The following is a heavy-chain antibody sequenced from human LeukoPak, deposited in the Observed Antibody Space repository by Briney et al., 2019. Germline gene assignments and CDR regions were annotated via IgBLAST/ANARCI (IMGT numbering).Heavy chain of an antibody. V-gene: IGHV4-34*01. J-gene: IGHJ6*02. CDR3: ARGAGYYYYSGMGV. CDR2: INHSGST. Sequence: SETLSLTCAVYGGSFSGYYWSWIRQPPGKGLEWIGEINHSGSTNYNPSLTSRVTISVDTSKKQFSLKLRSVTAADTALYYCARGAGYYYYSGMGVWGQGTTVTVSS. CDR1: GGSFSGYY.